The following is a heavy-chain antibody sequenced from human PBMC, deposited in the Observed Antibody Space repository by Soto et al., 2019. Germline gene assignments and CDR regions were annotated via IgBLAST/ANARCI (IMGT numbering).Heavy chain of an antibody. CDR3: ARVSPPPDY. J-gene: IGHJ4*02. V-gene: IGHV3-11*01. Sequence: QVQLVESGGGLVKPGGSLRLSCAASGFTFSDYYMSWIRQAPGKGLEWVSYISTSGSTINYADSVKGLFTISRNNDKNAPYLQMNSLRDEDTAVYYCARVSPPPDYWGQGTLVTVSS. CDR2: ISTSGSTI. CDR1: GFTFSDYY.